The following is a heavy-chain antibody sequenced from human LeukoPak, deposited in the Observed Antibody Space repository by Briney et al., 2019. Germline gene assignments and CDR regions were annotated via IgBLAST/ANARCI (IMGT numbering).Heavy chain of an antibody. CDR3: ARDLGVSIAAAGAS. Sequence: GASVKVSCKASGGTFSSYAISWVRQAPGQGPEWMGGIIPIFGTANYAQKFQGRVTITTDESTSTAYMELSSLRSEDTAVYYCARDLGVSIAAAGASWGQGTQVTVSS. V-gene: IGHV1-69*05. CDR2: IIPIFGTA. J-gene: IGHJ5*02. D-gene: IGHD6-13*01. CDR1: GGTFSSYA.